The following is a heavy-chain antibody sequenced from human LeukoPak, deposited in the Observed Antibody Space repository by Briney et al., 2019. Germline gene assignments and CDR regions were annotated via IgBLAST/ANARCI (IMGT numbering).Heavy chain of an antibody. D-gene: IGHD5-12*01. J-gene: IGHJ6*02. V-gene: IGHV4-59*01. CDR3: ARGPDVDIVATIRDYYYYGMDV. Sequence: SETLSLTCTVSGGSLSSYYWSWIRQPPGKGLEGIGYIYYSGSTNYNPSLKSRVTISVDTSKNQFSLKLSSVTAADTAVYYCARGPDVDIVATIRDYYYYGMDVWGQGTTVTVSS. CDR1: GGSLSSYY. CDR2: IYYSGST.